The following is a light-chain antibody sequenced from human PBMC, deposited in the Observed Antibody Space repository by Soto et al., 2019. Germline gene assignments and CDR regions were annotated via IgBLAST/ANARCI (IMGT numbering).Light chain of an antibody. J-gene: IGKJ4*01. Sequence: IVMTQSPATLSVSPGERATLSCRASQSVGRSLAWYQQKPGQAPRLLIYDTSARATGIPATFSGSGSGTEFTLTISSLQSEDFAVYYCQQYDNWPSVTFGGGTKVEIK. CDR2: DTS. CDR3: QQYDNWPSVT. V-gene: IGKV3-15*01. CDR1: QSVGRS.